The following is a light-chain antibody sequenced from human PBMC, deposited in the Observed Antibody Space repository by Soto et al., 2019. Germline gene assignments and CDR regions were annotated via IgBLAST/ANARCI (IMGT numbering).Light chain of an antibody. J-gene: IGKJ4*01. CDR1: RSISSY. V-gene: IGKV3-11*01. Sequence: EIVLKQSPATLSLSPGERAILSCWASRSISSYLTWYQQKPGQAPRLLIYGASNRATGIPARFSGSGSVTGFTPTISSLVAEDFAVYYCQQRSTWPLTFGGGTKVEIK. CDR2: GAS. CDR3: QQRSTWPLT.